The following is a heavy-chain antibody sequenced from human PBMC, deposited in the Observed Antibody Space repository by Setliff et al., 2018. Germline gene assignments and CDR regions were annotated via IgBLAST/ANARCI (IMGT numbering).Heavy chain of an antibody. Sequence: SETLSLTCTVSGGSISSSSYYWGWIRQPPGKGLEWIGNINYSGSTYYNPSLKSRVTISVDTSKNQFSLKLSSVTAADTAVYYCASHGGNSLSIYYWGQGTLVTVSS. CDR2: INYSGST. J-gene: IGHJ4*02. CDR3: ASHGGNSLSIYY. D-gene: IGHD2-21*02. V-gene: IGHV4-39*07. CDR1: GGSISSSSYY.